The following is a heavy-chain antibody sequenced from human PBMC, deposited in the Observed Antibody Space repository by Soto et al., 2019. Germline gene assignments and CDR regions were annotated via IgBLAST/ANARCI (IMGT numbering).Heavy chain of an antibody. CDR3: SLEWLLYSLDY. D-gene: IGHD3-3*01. Sequence: GGSLRLSCSASGFTFSSYAMHWVRQAPGKGLEYVSAISSNGGSTYYADSVKGRFTISRDNSKNTLYLQMSSLRAEDTAVYYCSLEWLLYSLDYWGQGTLVTVSS. CDR1: GFTFSSYA. CDR2: ISSNGGST. J-gene: IGHJ4*02. V-gene: IGHV3-64D*08.